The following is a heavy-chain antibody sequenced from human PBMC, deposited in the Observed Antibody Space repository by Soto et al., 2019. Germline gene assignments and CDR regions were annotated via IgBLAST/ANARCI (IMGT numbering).Heavy chain of an antibody. V-gene: IGHV1-69*01. CDR3: ARETPSAAAAYYYYGLDV. CDR1: GGTFSSYF. D-gene: IGHD6-13*01. Sequence: QVQLVQSGAEVKKAGSSVKVSCKVSGGTFSSYFINWVRQAPGQGLEWVGGIIPVFGTASYAEKFQGRVTITADESTSTAYLELSSLRPDDTAVYYCARETPSAAAAYYYYGLDVWGKGTTVTVP. CDR2: IIPVFGTA. J-gene: IGHJ6*04.